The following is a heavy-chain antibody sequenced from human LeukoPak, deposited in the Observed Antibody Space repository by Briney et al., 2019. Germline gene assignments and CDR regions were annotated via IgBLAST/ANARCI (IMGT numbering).Heavy chain of an antibody. D-gene: IGHD4-17*01. CDR3: VRDRTTVTDFDY. V-gene: IGHV3-21*01. Sequence: GGSLRLSCAASGFTLSSYSMNWVRQAPGKGLEWVSSISGSSRNIYYADSVKGRFTISRDNAKNSLYLQMNSLKVEDTAVYYRVRDRTTVTDFDYWGQGTLLTVSS. J-gene: IGHJ4*02. CDR1: GFTLSSYS. CDR2: ISGSSRNI.